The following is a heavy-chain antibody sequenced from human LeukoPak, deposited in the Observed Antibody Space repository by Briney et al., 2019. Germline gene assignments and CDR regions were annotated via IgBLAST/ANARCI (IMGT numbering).Heavy chain of an antibody. Sequence: GGSLRLSCAASGFTFHDYAMHWVRQAPGQGLEWVSGLSWDSANMGDVDSVKGRFTISRDNAKNSLYLQMNSLRVEDAALYYCAKSPYYYDSSGSPFDFWGQGTLVTVSS. D-gene: IGHD3-22*01. J-gene: IGHJ4*02. CDR1: GFTFHDYA. CDR2: LSWDSANM. CDR3: AKSPYYYDSSGSPFDF. V-gene: IGHV3-9*01.